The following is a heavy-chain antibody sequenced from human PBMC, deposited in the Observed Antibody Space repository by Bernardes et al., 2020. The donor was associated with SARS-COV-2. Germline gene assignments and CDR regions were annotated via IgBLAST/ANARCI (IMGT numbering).Heavy chain of an antibody. J-gene: IGHJ5*02. CDR2: ISSSSSYI. CDR1: GFTFSDYS. D-gene: IGHD3-10*01. Sequence: GGSLRLSCVASGFTFSDYSMNWVRQAPGKGLEWVSSISSSSSYIYNADSVKGRFTISRDNANNSLYLQMNSLRAEDTAVYYCASYPMVRGVIITGWFDPWGQGTLVTVSS. CDR3: ASYPMVRGVIITGWFDP. V-gene: IGHV3-21*01.